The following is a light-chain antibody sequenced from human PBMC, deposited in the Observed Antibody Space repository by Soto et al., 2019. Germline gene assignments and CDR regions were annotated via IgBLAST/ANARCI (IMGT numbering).Light chain of an antibody. CDR3: GTWDSSLSASCV. Sequence: QSVLTQPPSVSAAPGQKVTIPCSGSSSNIGNNYVSWYQQLPGTAPKLLIYENNKRPSGIPDRFSGSKSGTSATLGITGLQTGDEADYYCGTWDSSLSASCVFGTGTKVTVL. J-gene: IGLJ1*01. V-gene: IGLV1-51*02. CDR1: SSNIGNNY. CDR2: ENN.